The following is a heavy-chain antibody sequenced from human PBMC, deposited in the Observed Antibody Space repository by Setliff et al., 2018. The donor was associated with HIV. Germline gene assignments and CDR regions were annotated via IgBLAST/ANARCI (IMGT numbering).Heavy chain of an antibody. D-gene: IGHD6-19*01. J-gene: IGHJ4*02. CDR1: GGSVMSSVYY. CDR3: ARDRGSGWTSPFDY. Sequence: PSETLSLTCSVSGGSVMSSVYYWAWIRQPPGKGLEWIGSISFSGTYLNPSLKSRVTISVDTSKNQFSLKLSSVTAADTAVYYCARDRGSGWTSPFDYWGQGTLVTSPQ. V-gene: IGHV4-39*07. CDR2: ISFSGT.